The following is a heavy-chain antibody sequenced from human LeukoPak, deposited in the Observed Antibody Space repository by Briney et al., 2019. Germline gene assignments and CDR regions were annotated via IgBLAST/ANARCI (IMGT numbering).Heavy chain of an antibody. J-gene: IGHJ4*02. CDR2: VSYSGRP. Sequence: PSETLSLTCTVSGGSVGSSPYYWAWVRQPPGRELDWIGSVSYSGRPSYTPSLESRVTISLGTSKNQFSLRLSSVTAADTAVYYCTYSGSNYPDYWGQGTLVIVSS. CDR3: TYSGSNYPDY. D-gene: IGHD1-26*01. CDR1: GGSVGSSPYY. V-gene: IGHV4-39*07.